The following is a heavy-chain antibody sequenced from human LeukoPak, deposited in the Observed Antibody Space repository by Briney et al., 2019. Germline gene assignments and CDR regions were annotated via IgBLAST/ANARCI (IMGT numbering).Heavy chain of an antibody. CDR3: ARDRPPRDLSAAALYGMDV. J-gene: IGHJ6*02. CDR1: GGSISSSSYY. CDR2: IYHSGST. Sequence: PSETLSLTCTVSGGSISSSSYYWGWIRQPPGKGLEWIGEIYHSGSTNYNPSLKSRVTISVDKSKNQFSLKLSSVTAADTAVYYCARDRPPRDLSAAALYGMDVWGQGTTVTVSS. D-gene: IGHD6-13*01. V-gene: IGHV4-39*07.